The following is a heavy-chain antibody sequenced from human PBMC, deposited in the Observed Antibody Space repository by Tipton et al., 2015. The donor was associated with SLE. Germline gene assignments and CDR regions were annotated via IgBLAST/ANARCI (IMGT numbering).Heavy chain of an antibody. Sequence: TLSLTCTVSGGSISSYYWSWIRQPPGKGLEWSGYIYYSGSTNYNPSLKSRVTISVDTSKNQFSLKLSSVTAADTAVYYCAREVDYYDSSGYYYDAFDIWGQGTMVTVSS. V-gene: IGHV4-59*01. CDR2: IYYSGST. CDR1: GGSISSYY. J-gene: IGHJ3*02. CDR3: AREVDYYDSSGYYYDAFDI. D-gene: IGHD3-22*01.